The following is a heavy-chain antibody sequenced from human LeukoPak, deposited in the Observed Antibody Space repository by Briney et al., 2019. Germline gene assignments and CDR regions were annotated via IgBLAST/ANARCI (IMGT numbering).Heavy chain of an antibody. D-gene: IGHD5-18*01. V-gene: IGHV4-59*12. CDR2: IYHSGST. CDR3: ARFRTAYGMDV. Sequence: SETLSLTCTVSSVSISSYYWNWIRQPPGKGLEWIGYIYHSGSTYYNPSLKSRVTISVDRSKNQFSLKLSSVTAADTAVYYCARFRTAYGMDVWGQGTTVTVSS. J-gene: IGHJ6*02. CDR1: SVSISSYY.